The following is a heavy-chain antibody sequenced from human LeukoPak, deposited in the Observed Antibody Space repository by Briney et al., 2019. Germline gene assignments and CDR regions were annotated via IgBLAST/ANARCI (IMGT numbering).Heavy chain of an antibody. J-gene: IGHJ6*02. CDR3: ARDGYYYDSSGYYYVSSSYYYYGMEV. V-gene: IGHV3-66*01. Sequence: PGGSLRLTCAASGFTVSSNYMSWVRQAPGKGLEWVSVIYSGGSTYYADSVKGRFTISRDNSKNTLYLQMNSLRAEDTAVYYCARDGYYYDSSGYYYVSSSYYYYGMEVWGQGTTVTVSS. CDR2: IYSGGST. D-gene: IGHD3-22*01. CDR1: GFTVSSNY.